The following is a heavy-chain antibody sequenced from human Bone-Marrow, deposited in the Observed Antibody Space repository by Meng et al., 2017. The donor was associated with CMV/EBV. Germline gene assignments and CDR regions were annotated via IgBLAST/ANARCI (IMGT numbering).Heavy chain of an antibody. V-gene: IGHV3-9*03. CDR3: ARVGNYGSVFDY. CDR2: ISWNSGSI. J-gene: IGHJ4*02. Sequence: GGSLRLSCAASGFTFDDYAMHWVRQAPGKGLEWVSGISWNSGSIGYADSVKGRFTISRDNAKNSLYLQMNSLRAEDMAVYYCARVGNYGSVFDYWGQGTLVTVSS. D-gene: IGHD3-10*01. CDR1: GFTFDDYA.